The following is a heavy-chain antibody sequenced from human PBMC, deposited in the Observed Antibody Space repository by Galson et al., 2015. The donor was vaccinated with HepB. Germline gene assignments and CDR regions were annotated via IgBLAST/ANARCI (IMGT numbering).Heavy chain of an antibody. Sequence: QVQLQESGPGLVKPSETLSLTCTVSGGSISSGGYYWSWIRQHPGKGLEWIGYIYYSGSTYYNPSLKSRVTISVDTSKNQFSLKLSSVTAADTAVYYCARGVQYYYYYYMDVWGKGTTVTVSS. CDR3: ARGVQYYYYYYMDV. V-gene: IGHV4-31*03. D-gene: IGHD6-6*01. CDR2: IYYSGST. CDR1: GGSISSGGYY. J-gene: IGHJ6*03.